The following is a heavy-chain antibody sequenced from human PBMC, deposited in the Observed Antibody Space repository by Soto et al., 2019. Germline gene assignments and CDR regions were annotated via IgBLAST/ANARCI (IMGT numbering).Heavy chain of an antibody. CDR3: AREYYYGSGPWY. Sequence: ASVKVSCKASGYTFTSYAMHWVRQAPGQRLEWMGGINPGNGKTKYSQKFQGRVTITRDESTSTAYMELSSLRSEDTAVYYCAREYYYGSGPWYWGQGTLVTVYS. CDR1: GYTFTSYA. D-gene: IGHD3-10*01. CDR2: INPGNGKT. V-gene: IGHV1-3*01. J-gene: IGHJ4*02.